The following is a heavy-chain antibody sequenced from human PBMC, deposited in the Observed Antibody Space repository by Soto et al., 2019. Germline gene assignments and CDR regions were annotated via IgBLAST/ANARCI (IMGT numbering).Heavy chain of an antibody. CDR1: GGTFSSYA. CDR3: ARQYYYDSSGYLTYFDY. V-gene: IGHV1-69*06. Sequence: QVQLVQSGAEGQKPGSSVKISCKASGGTFSSYAISWVRQAPGQGLEWMGGIIPIFGTANYAQKFQGRVTITADKSTSTAYMELSSLRSEDTAVYYCARQYYYDSSGYLTYFDYWGQGTLVTVSS. CDR2: IIPIFGTA. J-gene: IGHJ4*02. D-gene: IGHD3-22*01.